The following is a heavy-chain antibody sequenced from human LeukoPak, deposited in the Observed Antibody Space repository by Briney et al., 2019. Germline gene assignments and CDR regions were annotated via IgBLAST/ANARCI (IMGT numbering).Heavy chain of an antibody. CDR3: ARAHGAGPGGHFDY. V-gene: IGHV3-11*05. CDR2: ISNSGSYT. Sequence: PGGSLRLSCAASGFSFSDNYMSWIRQAPGKGLEWVSYISNSGSYTNYPDSVKGRFTISRDNAKNSLYLQMNSLRDEDTVVYYCARAHGAGPGGHFDYWGQGTLVTVSS. J-gene: IGHJ4*02. D-gene: IGHD6-19*01. CDR1: GFSFSDNY.